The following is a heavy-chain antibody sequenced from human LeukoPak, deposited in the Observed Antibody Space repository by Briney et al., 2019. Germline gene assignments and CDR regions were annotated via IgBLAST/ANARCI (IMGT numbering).Heavy chain of an antibody. CDR3: ARDGCGGDCYCLDY. CDR1: CGFISSYY. D-gene: IGHD2-21*02. J-gene: IGHJ4*02. Sequence: SETLSLTCTFSCGFISSYYWSWIRQPPGKGLEWSGYIYYSRSTNYNPSLKSRVTISVDTSKNQFSLKRSSVTASDTAVYYCARDGCGGDCYCLDYWGQGTLVTVSS. CDR2: IYYSRST. V-gene: IGHV4-59*12.